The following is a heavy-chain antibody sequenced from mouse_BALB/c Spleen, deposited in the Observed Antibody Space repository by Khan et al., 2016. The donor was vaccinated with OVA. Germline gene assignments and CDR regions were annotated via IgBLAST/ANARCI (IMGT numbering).Heavy chain of an antibody. Sequence: VQLQESGAELARPGASVKMSCKASGYTFTSYTIHWIQLRPGQGLEWIGYINPSNNYTNYNQKFKDKATLTADKSSTTAYLQLSRLTSDDSAVYNGVMDGAYYKNDGWFAYWGQGTLVTVSA. CDR1: GYTFTSYT. D-gene: IGHD2-14*01. CDR3: VMDGAYYKNDGWFAY. J-gene: IGHJ3*01. V-gene: IGHV1-4*01. CDR2: INPSNNYT.